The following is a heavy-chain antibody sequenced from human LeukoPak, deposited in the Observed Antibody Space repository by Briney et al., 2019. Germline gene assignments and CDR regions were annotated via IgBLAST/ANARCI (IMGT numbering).Heavy chain of an antibody. V-gene: IGHV4-38-2*01. Sequence: SETLSLTCAVSDYSISSGFYWGWIRQPPGKGQEWIGNIYHSGSTYYNPSLKSRVTLSVDTSKNQFSLKLSSVTAADTAVYYCASLNNYVPVYWGQGTLVTVSS. J-gene: IGHJ4*02. CDR3: ASLNNYVPVY. CDR1: DYSISSGFY. CDR2: IYHSGST. D-gene: IGHD4-11*01.